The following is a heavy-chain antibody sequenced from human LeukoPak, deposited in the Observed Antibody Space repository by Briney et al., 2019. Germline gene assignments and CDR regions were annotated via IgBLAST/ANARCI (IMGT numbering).Heavy chain of an antibody. CDR3: ARAHGDYFDH. Sequence: SETLSLTCTVSGGSVSSGSYYWSWIRQPPGKGLEWIGYIYYSGSTNYNPSLKSRVTISVDTSKNQFSLELSSVTAADTAVYYCARAHGDYFDHWGQGTLVTVSS. CDR2: IYYSGST. D-gene: IGHD3-10*01. V-gene: IGHV4-61*01. J-gene: IGHJ4*02. CDR1: GGSVSSGSYY.